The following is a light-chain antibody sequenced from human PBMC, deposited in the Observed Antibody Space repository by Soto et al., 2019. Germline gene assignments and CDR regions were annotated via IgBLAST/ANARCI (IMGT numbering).Light chain of an antibody. V-gene: IGLV2-14*01. CDR2: GNS. Sequence: QSALTQPASVSGSPGQSITISCTGTGSDISAYNYVSWYQQHPGKAPKLLIYGNSNRPSGVPDRFSGSKSGTSASLAITGLQAEDEADYYCQSYDSSLSGSYVFGTGTKVTVL. CDR3: QSYDSSLSGSYV. CDR1: GSDISAYNY. J-gene: IGLJ1*01.